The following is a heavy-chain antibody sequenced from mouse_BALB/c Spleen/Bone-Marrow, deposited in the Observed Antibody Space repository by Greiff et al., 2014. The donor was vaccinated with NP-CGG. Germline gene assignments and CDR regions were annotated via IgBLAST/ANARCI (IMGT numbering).Heavy chain of an antibody. CDR1: GFSLTNYG. Sequence: QVQLKQSGPGLVAPSQSLSITCTVSGFSLTNYGVHWVRQPPGQGLEWLGVIWADGSANYNSDRMARLSISKDNSKSQVFFKMNSLQTDDTAMYYCARITTATGAMDYWGQGTSVTVSS. V-gene: IGHV2-9*02. CDR3: ARITTATGAMDY. D-gene: IGHD2-4*01. CDR2: IWADGSA. J-gene: IGHJ4*01.